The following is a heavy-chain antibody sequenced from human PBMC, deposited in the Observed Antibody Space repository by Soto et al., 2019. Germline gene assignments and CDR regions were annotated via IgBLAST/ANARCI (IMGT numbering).Heavy chain of an antibody. V-gene: IGHV3-23*01. CDR2: INGRGDNT. CDR3: AKSVLRYFDWDGLDV. Sequence: GGALRLSCAAPVNTVSSYARTWVRQARGRGLEWVSSINGRGDNTYYADSAKGRFTISRDNSKNTVQIQMNSLRADDTGTYYCAKSVLRYFDWDGLDVWGQGTTVTVSS. D-gene: IGHD3-9*01. CDR1: VNTVSSYA. J-gene: IGHJ6*02.